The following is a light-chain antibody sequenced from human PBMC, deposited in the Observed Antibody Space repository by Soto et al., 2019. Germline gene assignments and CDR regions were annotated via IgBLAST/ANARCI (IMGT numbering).Light chain of an antibody. Sequence: EVLLRQSTDTLSLSPGERATLSGRASQSVSSYLAWYQQKPGQAPRLLIYDASNRATGIPARFSGSGSGTDFTLTISSLEPEDFAVYYCQQRSNWPPTFGQGTKVDIK. CDR1: QSVSSY. CDR3: QQRSNWPPT. J-gene: IGKJ1*01. CDR2: DAS. V-gene: IGKV3-11*01.